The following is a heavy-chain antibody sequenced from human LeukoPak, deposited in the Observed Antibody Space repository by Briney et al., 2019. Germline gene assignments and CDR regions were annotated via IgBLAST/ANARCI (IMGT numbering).Heavy chain of an antibody. V-gene: IGHV3-53*01. CDR1: GFTVSSNY. D-gene: IGHD2-15*01. CDR3: ASTGGSSEYYFYY. Sequence: GGSMRLSCAASGFTVSSNYMSWVRQAPGKGLEWVSVIYSGGSTYYADSVKGRFTISRDNSKSTLYLQMHSLRAEDTTVYYCASTGGSSEYYFYYWGQGTLVTVSS. CDR2: IYSGGST. J-gene: IGHJ4*02.